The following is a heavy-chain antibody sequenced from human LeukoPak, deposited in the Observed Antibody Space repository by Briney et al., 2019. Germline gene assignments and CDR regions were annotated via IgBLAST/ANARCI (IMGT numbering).Heavy chain of an antibody. CDR2: VIPIFGTT. J-gene: IGHJ4*02. CDR3: ARAVRNSGSYYIDY. D-gene: IGHD1-26*01. Sequence: SVKVSCKTSGSPFSSYALTVVRQAPGQGLEWMGGVIPIFGTTNYAQKFQGRVTITADESTSTAYMELASLRSRHAAVYYCARAVRNSGSYYIDYWGQGTQVTVSS. V-gene: IGHV1-69*13. CDR1: GSPFSSYA.